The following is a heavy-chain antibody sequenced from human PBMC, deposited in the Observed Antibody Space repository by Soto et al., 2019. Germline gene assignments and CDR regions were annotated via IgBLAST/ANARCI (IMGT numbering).Heavy chain of an antibody. CDR3: ARGRRITGTFDGYYGMDV. Sequence: SVKVSCKASGVTFSSCAISWVRQAPGQGLEWMGGIIPIFGTANYAQKFQGRVTITADESTSTAYMEPSSLRSEDTAVSYCARGRRITGTFDGYYGMDVWGQGTTVTVSS. D-gene: IGHD1-7*01. CDR2: IIPIFGTA. V-gene: IGHV1-69*13. J-gene: IGHJ6*02. CDR1: GVTFSSCA.